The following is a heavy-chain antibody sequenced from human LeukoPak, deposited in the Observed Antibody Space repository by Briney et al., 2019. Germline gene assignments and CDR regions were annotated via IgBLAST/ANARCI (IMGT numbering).Heavy chain of an antibody. V-gene: IGHV3-23*01. D-gene: IGHD1-26*01. CDR2: NSGSGATT. CDR3: AKDQSRVGASDPFDY. J-gene: IGHJ4*02. CDR1: GFTFSSCD. Sequence: GGSLRLFCAASGFTFSSCDMTWVRQAPGKGLEWVSSNSGSGATTYYADSVKGRFTISRDNSNNTVYLQMNSLRAEDTAVYYCAKDQSRVGASDPFDYWGQGMQVGVSS.